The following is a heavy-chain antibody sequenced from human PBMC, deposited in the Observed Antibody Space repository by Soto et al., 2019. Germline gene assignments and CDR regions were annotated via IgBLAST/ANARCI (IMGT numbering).Heavy chain of an antibody. J-gene: IGHJ4*02. Sequence: EVQLVESGGGLVKPVWSLRLSCAASGFNFSNAWMSLVRQAPGKVLEWVGRIKSRADGGTADHAAPVKGRFAISRDDSKNTPYLQMNSLKTEDTAVYYCATLGGNLGAFDYWGQGTLVTVSS. D-gene: IGHD3-16*01. CDR2: IKSRADGGTA. CDR3: ATLGGNLGAFDY. CDR1: GFNFSNAW. V-gene: IGHV3-15*01.